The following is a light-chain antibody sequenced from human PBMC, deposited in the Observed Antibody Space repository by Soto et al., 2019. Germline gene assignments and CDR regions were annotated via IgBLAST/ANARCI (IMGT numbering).Light chain of an antibody. Sequence: DIVMTQSPDSLAVSLGERATINCKSSQRILYSTNNKNYLAWYQQKPGQPPKLLIYWASTRESGVPDRFSGSGSGTDFTLTIFSLQAEDVAVYYCQQYYSLPLTFGGGTKVEIK. V-gene: IGKV4-1*01. CDR2: WAS. CDR3: QQYYSLPLT. CDR1: QRILYSTNNKNY. J-gene: IGKJ4*01.